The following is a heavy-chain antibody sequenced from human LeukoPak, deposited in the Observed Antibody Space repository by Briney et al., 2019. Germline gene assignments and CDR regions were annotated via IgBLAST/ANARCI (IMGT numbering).Heavy chain of an antibody. Sequence: ASVKVSCKVSGYTLTELSMHWVRQAPGKGLEWMGGFDPEDGETIYAQKFQGRVTMTEDTSTDTAYMELSSLRSEDTAVYYCARFYYDTSAYYYVLDYWGQGILVTVSS. CDR3: ARFYYDTSAYYYVLDY. V-gene: IGHV1-24*01. J-gene: IGHJ4*02. CDR1: GYTLTELS. CDR2: FDPEDGET. D-gene: IGHD3-22*01.